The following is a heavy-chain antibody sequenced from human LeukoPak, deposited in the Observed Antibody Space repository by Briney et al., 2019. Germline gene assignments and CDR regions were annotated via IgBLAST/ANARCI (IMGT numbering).Heavy chain of an antibody. Sequence: GGSLRLSCAASEFTFSSYGMHWVRQAPGKGLEWMAFIRSDGSNKYYADSVKGRFTISRDNSKNTLYLQMNSLRAEDTAVYYCARILDSAWGELGYWGQGTLVTVSS. CDR3: ARILDSAWGELGY. CDR1: EFTFSSYG. V-gene: IGHV3-30*02. J-gene: IGHJ4*02. D-gene: IGHD6-19*01. CDR2: IRSDGSNK.